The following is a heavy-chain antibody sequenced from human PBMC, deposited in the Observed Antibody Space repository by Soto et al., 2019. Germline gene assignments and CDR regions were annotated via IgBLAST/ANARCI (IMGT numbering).Heavy chain of an antibody. Sequence: GGSLRLSCAASGFTFSSYGMHWVRQAPGKGLEWVAVIWYDGSNKYYADSVKGRFTSSRDNSKNTLYLQMNSLRAEDTAVYYCARDAVPYYYDSSGYSDYWGQGTLVTVSS. CDR2: IWYDGSNK. CDR1: GFTFSSYG. V-gene: IGHV3-33*01. CDR3: ARDAVPYYYDSSGYSDY. J-gene: IGHJ4*02. D-gene: IGHD3-22*01.